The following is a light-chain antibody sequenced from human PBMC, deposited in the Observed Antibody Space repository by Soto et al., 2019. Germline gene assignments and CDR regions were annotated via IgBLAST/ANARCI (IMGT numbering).Light chain of an antibody. V-gene: IGLV2-8*01. J-gene: IGLJ1*01. Sequence: QSALTQPPSASGSPGQSVTISCTGTNSDIGGYIYVSWYRQYPGEAPKLLIYEVNKRSSGVPDRFSGSKSGNTASLTVSGLQADDEAHYYCSSYSGTNNFGVFGTGTNVTV. CDR2: EVN. CDR3: SSYSGTNNFGV. CDR1: NSDIGGYIY.